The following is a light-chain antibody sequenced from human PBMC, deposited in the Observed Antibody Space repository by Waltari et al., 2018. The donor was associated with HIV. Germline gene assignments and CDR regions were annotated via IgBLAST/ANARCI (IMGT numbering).Light chain of an antibody. Sequence: QTVVTQEPSLTVSPGGTVTLTCASSTGAVTGGYFPNWFQQKPRQAPRALIYSTNNIHSGTPARFSGFLIGGKDALLLQGVQPEDDADYYCLLYYGGAGVFGGGTKLTVL. V-gene: IGLV7-43*01. CDR3: LLYYGGAGV. CDR2: STN. CDR1: TGAVTGGYF. J-gene: IGLJ3*02.